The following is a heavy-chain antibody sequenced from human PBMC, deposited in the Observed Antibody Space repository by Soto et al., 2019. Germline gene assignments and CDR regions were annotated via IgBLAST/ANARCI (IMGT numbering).Heavy chain of an antibody. Sequence: QVQLVQSGAEVKKPGSSVKVSCRASGGTFSSYAVSWVRQAPGRGLGWLGGLIPLFDMANYAQKFQGRVTITADESMGTAYMELRSLTSEDTAIYFCARGVWDCSGGSCSGWVDPWGQGTPVTVSS. D-gene: IGHD2-15*01. J-gene: IGHJ5*02. CDR3: ARGVWDCSGGSCSGWVDP. CDR1: GGTFSSYA. V-gene: IGHV1-69*01. CDR2: LIPLFDMA.